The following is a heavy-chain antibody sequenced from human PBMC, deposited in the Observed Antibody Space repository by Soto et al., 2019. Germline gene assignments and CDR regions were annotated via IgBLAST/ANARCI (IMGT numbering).Heavy chain of an antibody. V-gene: IGHV4-34*01. Sequence: PSETLSLTCAVYGGSFSGYYWSWIRQPPGKGLEWIGEINHSGSTNYNPSLKSRVTISVDTSKNQFSLKLSSVTAADTAVYYCARGPRALSYWGQGTLVTGSS. CDR3: ARGPRALSY. CDR1: GGSFSGYY. J-gene: IGHJ4*02. CDR2: INHSGST.